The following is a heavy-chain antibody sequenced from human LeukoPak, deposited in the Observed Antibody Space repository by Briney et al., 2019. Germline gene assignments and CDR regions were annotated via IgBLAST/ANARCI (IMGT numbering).Heavy chain of an antibody. D-gene: IGHD2-15*01. CDR1: GFIFSNYA. CDR2: ISGSGGST. V-gene: IGHV3-23*01. CDR3: ARDGGISYFDY. J-gene: IGHJ4*02. Sequence: GGSLRLSCAVSGFIFSNYAMNWVRQAPGKGLEWVSAISGSGGSTYYADSVKGRFTISRDNSKNTLYLQMNSLRAEDTAVYYCARDGGISYFDYWGQGTLVTVSS.